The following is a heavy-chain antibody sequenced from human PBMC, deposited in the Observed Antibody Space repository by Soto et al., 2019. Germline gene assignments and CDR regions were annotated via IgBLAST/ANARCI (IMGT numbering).Heavy chain of an antibody. J-gene: IGHJ5*02. V-gene: IGHV1-69*02. CDR1: GETFSKYT. CDR3: ETGWVTDFDH. Sequence: QVQPAQSGAEVKRPGSSVKVSCKTSGETFSKYTISWVRQAPGQGLEWMGRIIPMLGVTNYAEKFPGRLTITAHKYTKTVYMELSSMRSNDTAVYDCETGWVTDFDHWGQGTLVTVSS. D-gene: IGHD2-21*02. CDR2: IIPMLGVT.